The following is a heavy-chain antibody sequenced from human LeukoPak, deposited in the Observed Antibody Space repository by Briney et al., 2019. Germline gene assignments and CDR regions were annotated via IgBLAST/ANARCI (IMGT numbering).Heavy chain of an antibody. CDR3: TRNEV. CDR2: IKRDGSNK. CDR1: GFTFSGYW. V-gene: IGHV3-7*01. D-gene: IGHD1-1*01. J-gene: IGHJ4*02. Sequence: PGGSLRLSCAGSGFTFSGYWMSWVRQAPGKGLEWVANIKRDGSNKYYVDSVKGRFTISRDNAKNSLSLQMNSLRAEDTGVYYCTRNEVWGQGTLVTVSS.